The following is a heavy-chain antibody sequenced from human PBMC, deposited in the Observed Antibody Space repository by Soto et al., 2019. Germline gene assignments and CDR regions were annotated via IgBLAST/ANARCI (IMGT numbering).Heavy chain of an antibody. D-gene: IGHD1-20*01. J-gene: IGHJ4*02. CDR3: AKVHNTSRSFDD. V-gene: IGHV3-23*01. Sequence: XGSLRLSCAASGFTLNIYAMTWVRQAPGKGLEWVSTTGATGRTTYYADSVKGRFTVSRDNSKNTLDLQMSNMRAEDTAVYYCAKVHNTSRSFDDWGQGTLVTVPS. CDR1: GFTLNIYA. CDR2: TGATGRTT.